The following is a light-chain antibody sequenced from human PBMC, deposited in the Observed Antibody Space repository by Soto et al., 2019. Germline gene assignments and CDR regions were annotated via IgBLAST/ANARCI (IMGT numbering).Light chain of an antibody. CDR2: QTS. CDR3: HQRQSWPRT. V-gene: IGKV3-11*01. Sequence: ILWTQGGGSLYWVTGERVTVSCRASQYINTRLAWYQHRPGQAPRLLIYQTSLRAAGIPARFSASGSGTDFTLTISDVQPEDFALYYCHQRQSWPRTSGQRTKVDIK. J-gene: IGKJ1*01. CDR1: QYINTR.